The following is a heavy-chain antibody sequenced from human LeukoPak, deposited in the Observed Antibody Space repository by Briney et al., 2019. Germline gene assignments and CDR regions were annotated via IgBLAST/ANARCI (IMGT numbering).Heavy chain of an antibody. CDR3: ARDGRGVYVLIWFGPAAFDI. CDR1: GYTFTSYG. V-gene: IGHV1-18*04. Sequence: GASVKVSCKASGYTFTSYGISWVRQAPGQGLEWMGWISAYNGNTNYAQKLQGRVTMTTDTSTSTAYMELRSLRSDDTAVYYCARDGRGVYVLIWFGPAAFDIWGQGTMVTVSS. CDR2: ISAYNGNT. J-gene: IGHJ3*02. D-gene: IGHD3-10*01.